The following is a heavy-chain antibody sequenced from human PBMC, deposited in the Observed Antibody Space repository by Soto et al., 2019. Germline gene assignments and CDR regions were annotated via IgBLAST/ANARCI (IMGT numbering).Heavy chain of an antibody. CDR1: GDSISSYY. CDR2: LYYGRSA. D-gene: IGHD3-22*01. Sequence: QVQLQESGPGLVKPSETLSLTCAVSGDSISSYYCRCIRQPPGKGLESIGYLYYGRSANYNPSLKSRVTLSVDTSTNQCSLTLSSMTAADTAVYYCALRSMAVVPEYWGQGTLGTVSS. J-gene: IGHJ4*02. CDR3: ALRSMAVVPEY. V-gene: IGHV4-59*01.